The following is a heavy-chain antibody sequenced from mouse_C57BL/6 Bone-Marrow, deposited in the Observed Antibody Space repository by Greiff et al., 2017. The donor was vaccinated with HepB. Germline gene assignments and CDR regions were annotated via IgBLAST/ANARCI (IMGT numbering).Heavy chain of an antibody. CDR2: IYPGDGDT. J-gene: IGHJ4*01. D-gene: IGHD2-4*01. CDR1: GYAFSSYW. V-gene: IGHV1-80*01. Sequence: QVQLQQSGAELVKPGASVKISCKASGYAFSSYWMNWVKQRPGKGLEWIGQIYPGDGDTNYNGKFKGKATLTADKSSSTAYMQLSSLTSEDSAVYFCAIYCDYDGRVYYAMDYWGQGTSVTVSS. CDR3: AIYCDYDGRVYYAMDY.